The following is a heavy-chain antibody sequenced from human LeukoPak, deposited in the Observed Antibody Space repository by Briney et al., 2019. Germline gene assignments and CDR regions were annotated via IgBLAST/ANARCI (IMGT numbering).Heavy chain of an antibody. D-gene: IGHD3-22*01. Sequence: PSETLSLTCTVSGGSISSGGYYWSWIRQHPGKGLKWIGYIYYSGSTYYNPSLKSRVTISVDTSKNQFSLKLSSVTAADTAVYYCARADDSSGPFDYWGQGTLVTVSS. J-gene: IGHJ4*02. V-gene: IGHV4-31*03. CDR2: IYYSGST. CDR3: ARADDSSGPFDY. CDR1: GGSISSGGYY.